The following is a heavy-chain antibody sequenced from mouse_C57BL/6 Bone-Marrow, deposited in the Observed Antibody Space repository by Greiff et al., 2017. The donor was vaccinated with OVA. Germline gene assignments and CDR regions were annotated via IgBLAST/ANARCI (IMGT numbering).Heavy chain of an antibody. CDR2: INPGSGGT. CDR3: ARAYYSNLGWFAY. V-gene: IGHV1-54*01. D-gene: IGHD2-5*01. J-gene: IGHJ3*01. Sequence: QVHVKQSGAELVRPGTSVKVSCKASGYAFTNYLIEWVKQRPGQGLEWIGVINPGSGGTNYNEKFKGKATLTADKSSSTAYMQLSSLTSEDSAVYFCARAYYSNLGWFAYWGQGTLVTVSA. CDR1: GYAFTNYL.